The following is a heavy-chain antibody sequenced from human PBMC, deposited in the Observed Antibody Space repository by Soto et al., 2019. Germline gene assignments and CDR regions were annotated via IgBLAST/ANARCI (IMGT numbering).Heavy chain of an antibody. J-gene: IGHJ4*02. CDR3: ESGRSELRYFDWLLRY. D-gene: IGHD3-9*01. V-gene: IGHV4-34*01. CDR1: GGSFSGYY. CDR2: INHSGST. Sequence: SETLSLTCAVYGGSFSGYYWSWIRQPPGKGLEWIGEINHSGSTNYNPSLKSRVTISVDTSKNQFSLKLSSVTAADTAVYYCESGRSELRYFDWLLRYWGQGTLVTVSS.